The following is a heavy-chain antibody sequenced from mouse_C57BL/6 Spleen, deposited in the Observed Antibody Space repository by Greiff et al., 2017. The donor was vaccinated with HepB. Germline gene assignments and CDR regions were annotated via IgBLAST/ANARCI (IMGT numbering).Heavy chain of an antibody. J-gene: IGHJ4*01. CDR3: ARHSSTIYAMDY. D-gene: IGHD2-1*01. Sequence: QVHVKQSGAELAKPGASVKLSCKASGYTFTSYWMHWVKQRPGQGLEWIGYINPSSGYTKYNQKFKDKATLTADKSSSTAYMQLSSLTYEDSAVYYCARHSSTIYAMDYWGQGTSVTVSS. CDR2: INPSSGYT. CDR1: GYTFTSYW. V-gene: IGHV1-7*01.